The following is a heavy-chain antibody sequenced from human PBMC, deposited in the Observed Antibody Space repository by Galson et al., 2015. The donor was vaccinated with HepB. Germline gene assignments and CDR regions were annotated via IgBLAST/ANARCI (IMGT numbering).Heavy chain of an antibody. V-gene: IGHV3-49*03. Sequence: SLRLSCAASGFTFGDYAMSWFRQAPGKGLEWVGFIRSKAYGGTTEYAASVKGRFTISRDDSKSIAYLQMNSLKTEDTAVYYCTRDCSSTSCYYSFDYWGQGTLVTVSS. CDR2: IRSKAYGGTT. CDR3: TRDCSSTSCYYSFDY. J-gene: IGHJ4*02. D-gene: IGHD2-2*01. CDR1: GFTFGDYA.